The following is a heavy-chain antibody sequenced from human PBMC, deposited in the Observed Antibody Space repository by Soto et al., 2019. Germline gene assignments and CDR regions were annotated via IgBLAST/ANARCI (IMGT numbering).Heavy chain of an antibody. Sequence: QVQLQELGPGLVKPSETLSLTCTVSGGSVTRGGYYWSWIRQHPGKGLEWIAYMYNSGSTYYNLSLKSRVTLSVDTSQNQFSLKLTSVTAADTAVYYGARDPAPWGQGTLVTVSS. CDR3: ARDPAP. CDR1: GGSVTRGGYY. J-gene: IGHJ5*02. V-gene: IGHV4-31*03. CDR2: MYNSGST.